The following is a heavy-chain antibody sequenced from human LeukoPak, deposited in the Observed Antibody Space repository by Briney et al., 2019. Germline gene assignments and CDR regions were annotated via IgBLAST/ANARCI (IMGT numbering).Heavy chain of an antibody. CDR2: ISSSSSYI. J-gene: IGHJ4*02. Sequence: GGSLRLSCAASGFTFSSYSMNWVRQAPGKGLEWVSSISSSSSYIYYADSVKGRFTISRDNAKNSLYLQMNSLRAEATAVYYCARDGIYDSSGYYFWGQGTLVTVSS. V-gene: IGHV3-21*01. CDR3: ARDGIYDSSGYYF. D-gene: IGHD3-22*01. CDR1: GFTFSSYS.